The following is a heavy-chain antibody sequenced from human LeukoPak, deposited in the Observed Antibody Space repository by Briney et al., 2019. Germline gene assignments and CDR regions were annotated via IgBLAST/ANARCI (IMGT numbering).Heavy chain of an antibody. J-gene: IGHJ6*02. V-gene: IGHV4-34*01. D-gene: IGHD2-8*01. CDR3: ARELMVYAPSHYCGMDV. CDR1: GGSFSGYY. Sequence: SETLSLTCAVYGGSFSGYYWSWIRQPPGKGLEWIGEINHSGSTNYNPSLKSRVTISVDSSKNQFSLKLSSVTAADTAVYYCARELMVYAPSHYCGMDVWGQGTTVTVSS. CDR2: INHSGST.